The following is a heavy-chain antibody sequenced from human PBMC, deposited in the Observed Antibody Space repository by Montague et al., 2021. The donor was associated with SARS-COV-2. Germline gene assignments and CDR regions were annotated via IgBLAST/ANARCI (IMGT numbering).Heavy chain of an antibody. CDR3: ARGRLILLWFGELLSGGDYYGMDV. V-gene: IGHV4-34*01. D-gene: IGHD3-10*01. CDR2: INHSGST. CDR1: GGSFSGYY. J-gene: IGHJ6*02. Sequence: SETLSLTCAVYGGSFSGYYWCWIRQPPGKGLEWIGEINHSGSTNYNPXLKSRVTISVDMYKNKFSLKLSSVTAADTAVYYCARGRLILLWFGELLSGGDYYGMDVWGQGTTVTVSS.